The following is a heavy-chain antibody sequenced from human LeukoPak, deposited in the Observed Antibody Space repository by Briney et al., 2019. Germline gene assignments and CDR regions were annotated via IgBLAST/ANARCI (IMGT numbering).Heavy chain of an antibody. V-gene: IGHV3-11*04. CDR3: AKDHWTDSSGPHFDY. Sequence: PGGSLRLSCAASGFTFSDYYMSWIRQAPGKGLERVSYISSSGSTIYYADSVKGRFTVSRDNSRDTLYLQMNSLRPEDTAVYYCAKDHWTDSSGPHFDYWGQGTLVTVSS. CDR2: ISSSGSTI. J-gene: IGHJ4*02. D-gene: IGHD3-22*01. CDR1: GFTFSDYY.